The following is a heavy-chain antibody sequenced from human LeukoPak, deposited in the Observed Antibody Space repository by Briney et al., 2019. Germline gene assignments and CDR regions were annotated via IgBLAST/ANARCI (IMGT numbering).Heavy chain of an antibody. CDR3: ARTLSYDSQFDY. CDR1: GGSFSGYY. D-gene: IGHD3-22*01. CDR2: INHSGST. V-gene: IGHV4-34*01. J-gene: IGHJ4*02. Sequence: SETLSLTCAVYGGSFSGYYWSWIRQPPGKGLEWIGEINHSGSTNYNPSLKSRVTISVDTSKNQFSLKLSSVTAADTAVYYCARTLSYDSQFDYWGQGTLVTVSS.